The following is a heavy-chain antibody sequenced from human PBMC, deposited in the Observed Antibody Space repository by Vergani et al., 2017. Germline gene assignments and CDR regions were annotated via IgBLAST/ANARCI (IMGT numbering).Heavy chain of an antibody. Sequence: DVQLVESGGDLVQPGGSLGLSCAASGFTFSSYSMNWVRQAPGKGLEWISYISTTSDTIYYADSVRGRFTISRDNAKNSLYLEMNSLRVEDTAVYYCVRDVRVSRTWGQGTLVAVSS. J-gene: IGHJ3*01. CDR2: ISTTSDTI. V-gene: IGHV3-48*01. CDR3: VRDVRVSRT. CDR1: GFTFSSYS.